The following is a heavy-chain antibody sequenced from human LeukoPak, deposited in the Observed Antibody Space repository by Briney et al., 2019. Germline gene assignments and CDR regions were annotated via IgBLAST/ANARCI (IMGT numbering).Heavy chain of an antibody. D-gene: IGHD5-12*01. V-gene: IGHV1-2*02. J-gene: IGHJ4*02. CDR2: INPENGGT. CDR1: GYSFTGYY. Sequence: GASVKVSCKPSGYSFTGYYMHWVRQAPGQGLEWMGWINPENGGTNYAQKFQGRVTMTRDMSISTAYMELSRLRSDDTDVYYCAREPSNTGYDYLYYFDYWGQGTLVTVSS. CDR3: AREPSNTGYDYLYYFDY.